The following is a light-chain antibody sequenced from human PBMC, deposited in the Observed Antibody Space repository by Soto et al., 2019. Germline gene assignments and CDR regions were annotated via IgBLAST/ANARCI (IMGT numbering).Light chain of an antibody. CDR1: SSNIGRNT. Sequence: QSVLTQPPSASGTPGQRDTMSCSGSSSNIGRNTVNWYQQLPGTAPKLLIYSNNQRPSGVPDRFSGSKSGTSASLAISGLQSEDEADYYCAAWDDSLNGPVFGGGTKLTVL. CDR3: AAWDDSLNGPV. CDR2: SNN. V-gene: IGLV1-44*01. J-gene: IGLJ2*01.